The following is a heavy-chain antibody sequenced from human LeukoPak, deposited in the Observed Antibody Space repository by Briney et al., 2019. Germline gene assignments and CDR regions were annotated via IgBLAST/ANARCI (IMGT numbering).Heavy chain of an antibody. J-gene: IGHJ4*02. CDR2: IGTAGGT. CDR3: ARGSDGIIDY. Sequence: PGGSLTLSCAASGFTFSSYDMHWVRQATGRGLEWVSAIGTAGGTYYPGSVKSRFTISRENAKNSLYLQMSSLRAGDTAVYYCARGSDGIIDYWGQGTLVTVSS. V-gene: IGHV3-13*01. D-gene: IGHD1-14*01. CDR1: GFTFSSYD.